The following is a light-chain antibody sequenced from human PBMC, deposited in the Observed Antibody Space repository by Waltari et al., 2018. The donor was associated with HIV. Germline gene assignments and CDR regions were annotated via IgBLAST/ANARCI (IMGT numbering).Light chain of an antibody. J-gene: IGLJ2*01. CDR3: SSYGDNIRVL. CDR1: RSDLGAYDS. V-gene: IGLV2-8*01. Sequence: QSALTQPPSASGSLGQSVTISCTGPRSDLGAYDSVSWFQQHPNNAPKLLLYEVSKRPSGVPDRFSGSRSGETAFLSVSGLQPDDTAAYFCSSYGDNIRVLFGGGTNLTVL. CDR2: EVS.